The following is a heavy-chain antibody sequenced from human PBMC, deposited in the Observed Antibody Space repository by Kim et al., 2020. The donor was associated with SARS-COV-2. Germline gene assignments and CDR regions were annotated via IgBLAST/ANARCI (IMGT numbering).Heavy chain of an antibody. Sequence: SVKVSCKASGGTFSSYAISWVRQAPGQGLEWMGRIIPILGIANYAQKFQGRVTITADKSTSTAYMELSSLRSEDTAVYYCAGDAAVVVVAATRPFDYWGQGTLVTVSS. CDR3: AGDAAVVVVAATRPFDY. J-gene: IGHJ4*02. V-gene: IGHV1-69*04. D-gene: IGHD2-15*01. CDR2: IIPILGIA. CDR1: GGTFSSYA.